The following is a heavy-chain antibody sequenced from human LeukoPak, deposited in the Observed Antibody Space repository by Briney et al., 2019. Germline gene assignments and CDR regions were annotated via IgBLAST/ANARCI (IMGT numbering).Heavy chain of an antibody. CDR1: GFTFSSYA. D-gene: IGHD2-15*01. CDR2: ISYDGSNK. V-gene: IGHV3-30-3*01. CDR3: ARSYCSGGSCYSHLDY. J-gene: IGHJ4*02. Sequence: GGSLRLSCAASGFTFSSYAMHWVRQAPGKGLEWVAVISYDGSNKYYADSVKGRFTISRDNSKNTLYLQMNSLRAEDTAVYYCARSYCSGGSCYSHLDYWGQGTLVTVSS.